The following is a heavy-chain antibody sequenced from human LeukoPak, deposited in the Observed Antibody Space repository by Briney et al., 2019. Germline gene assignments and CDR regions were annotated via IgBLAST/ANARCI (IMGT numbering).Heavy chain of an antibody. CDR1: GSTFSSYA. CDR3: AKEAYYYDSSGYRDY. CDR2: ISGSGGST. V-gene: IGHV3-23*01. Sequence: GGSLRLSCAASGSTFSSYAMSWVRQAPGKGLGWVSAISGSGGSTYYADSVKGRFTISRDNSKNTLYLQMNSLRAEDTAVYYCAKEAYYYDSSGYRDYWGQGTLVTVSS. J-gene: IGHJ4*02. D-gene: IGHD3-22*01.